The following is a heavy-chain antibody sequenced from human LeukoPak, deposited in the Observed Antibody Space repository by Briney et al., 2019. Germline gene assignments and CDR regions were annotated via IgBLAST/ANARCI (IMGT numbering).Heavy chain of an antibody. CDR1: GFTFTTYS. Sequence: GGSLRLSCAASGFTFTTYSMNWVRQAPGKGLEWVSYISSDSETIYYADSVKGRFTISRDNAKNPLYLQMHSLRVEDTAVYYCATPFDYWGQGTLVTVSS. J-gene: IGHJ4*02. CDR2: ISSDSETI. V-gene: IGHV3-48*01. CDR3: ATPFDY.